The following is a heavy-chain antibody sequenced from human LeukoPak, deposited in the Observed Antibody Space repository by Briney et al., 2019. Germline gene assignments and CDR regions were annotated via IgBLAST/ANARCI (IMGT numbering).Heavy chain of an antibody. D-gene: IGHD3-10*01. CDR1: GGSISSYY. Sequence: SETLSLTCTVSGGSISSYYWSWIRQPPGKGLEWIGYIYYSGSTNYXPSLKSRVTISVDTSKNQFSLKLSSVTAADTAVYYCARHGXSRXTVDSWGQGTLVTVSS. V-gene: IGHV4-59*08. CDR3: ARHGXSRXTVDS. J-gene: IGHJ4*02. CDR2: IYYSGST.